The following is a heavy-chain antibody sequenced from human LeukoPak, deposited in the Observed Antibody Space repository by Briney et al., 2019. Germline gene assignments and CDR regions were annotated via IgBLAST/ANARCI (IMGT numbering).Heavy chain of an antibody. Sequence: SVKVSCKAAGFTFTSSARQGLRQARGQRLEWIGWIVVGSGNTNYAQKFQERVTITRDMSTNTAYIELSSLRSEDSAVYYCAAAPTFVPNYALFDYYGQGTLVTVSS. CDR1: GFTFTSSA. D-gene: IGHD2-2*01. CDR2: IVVGSGNT. J-gene: IGHJ4*02. V-gene: IGHV1-58*02. CDR3: AAAPTFVPNYALFDY.